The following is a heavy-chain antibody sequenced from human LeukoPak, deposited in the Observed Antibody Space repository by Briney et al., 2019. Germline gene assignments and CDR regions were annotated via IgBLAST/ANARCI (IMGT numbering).Heavy chain of an antibody. CDR1: GFTFSSYW. V-gene: IGHV3-23*01. Sequence: GGSLRLSCAASGFTFSSYWMSWVRQAPGKGLEWVSAISGSGGSTYYADSVKGRFTISRDNSKNTLYLQMNSLRAEDTAVYYCAKAPRMHYYDISGIGFDIWGQGTMVTVSS. D-gene: IGHD3-22*01. CDR3: AKAPRMHYYDISGIGFDI. J-gene: IGHJ3*02. CDR2: ISGSGGST.